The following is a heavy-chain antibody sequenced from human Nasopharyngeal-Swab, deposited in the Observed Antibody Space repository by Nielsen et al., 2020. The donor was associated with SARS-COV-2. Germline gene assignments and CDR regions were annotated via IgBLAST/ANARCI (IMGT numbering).Heavy chain of an antibody. CDR1: GGSISSYS. CDR2: IYYSGST. J-gene: IGHJ4*02. V-gene: IGHV4-59*08. CDR3: ATSYGSGWRPFDY. D-gene: IGHD6-19*01. Sequence: SETLSLTCTVSGGSISSYSWNWIRQPPGKGLEWIGYIYYSGSTNYNPSLKSRVTISVDTSKNQFSLKLSSVTAADTAVYYCATSYGSGWRPFDYWGQGTLVTVSS.